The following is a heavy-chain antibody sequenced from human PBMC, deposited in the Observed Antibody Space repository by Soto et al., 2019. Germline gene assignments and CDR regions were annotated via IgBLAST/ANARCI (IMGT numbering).Heavy chain of an antibody. CDR3: ARGIMITFGGVPSPPDY. D-gene: IGHD3-16*01. Sequence: GGSLRLSCAASGFTFSSYSMNWVRQAPGKGLEWVSYISSSSSTIYYADSVKGRFTISRDNAKNSLYLQMNSLRDEDTAVYYCARGIMITFGGVPSPPDYWGQGTLVTVSS. CDR1: GFTFSSYS. CDR2: ISSSSSTI. J-gene: IGHJ4*02. V-gene: IGHV3-48*02.